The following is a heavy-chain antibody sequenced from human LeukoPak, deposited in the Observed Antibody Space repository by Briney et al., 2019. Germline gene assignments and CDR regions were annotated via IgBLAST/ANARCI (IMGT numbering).Heavy chain of an antibody. Sequence: PGGSLRLSCAASGFTFSSYGMHWVRQAPGKGLEWVAVISYDGSNKYYADSVKGRFTISRDNSKNTLYLQMNSLRAEDTAVYYCAKGGNRRIQLWFPTYYFDYWGQGTLVTVSS. V-gene: IGHV3-30*18. CDR3: AKGGNRRIQLWFPTYYFDY. CDR2: ISYDGSNK. D-gene: IGHD5-18*01. CDR1: GFTFSSYG. J-gene: IGHJ4*02.